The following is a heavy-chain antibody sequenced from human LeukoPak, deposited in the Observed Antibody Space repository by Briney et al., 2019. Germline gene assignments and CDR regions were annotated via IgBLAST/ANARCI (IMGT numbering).Heavy chain of an antibody. D-gene: IGHD3-22*01. CDR1: GGSISSYY. CDR2: IYTSGST. V-gene: IGHV4-4*07. J-gene: IGHJ4*02. Sequence: PSETLSLTCTVSGGSISSYYWSWIRQPAGKGLEWIGHIYTSGSTNYNPSLKSRVTMSVDTSKNQFSLKLSSGTAGDTAVYYCARDLNIYDSSSLLDYGGQGTLVTVPS. CDR3: ARDLNIYDSSSLLDY.